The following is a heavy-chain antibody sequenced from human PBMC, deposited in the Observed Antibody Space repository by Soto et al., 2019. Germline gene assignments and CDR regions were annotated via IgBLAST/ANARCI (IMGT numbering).Heavy chain of an antibody. J-gene: IGHJ6*02. CDR1: GFTFSSYW. V-gene: IGHV3-7*01. CDR3: ARVRRAVVAATRDYYYGMDV. D-gene: IGHD2-15*01. Sequence: EVQLVESGGGLVQPGGSLRLSCAASGFTFSSYWMSWVRQAPGKGLEWVANIKQDGSEKYYVDSVKGRFTISRDNAKNSLYLQMNSLRAEDTAVYYCARVRRAVVAATRDYYYGMDVWGQGTTVTVSS. CDR2: IKQDGSEK.